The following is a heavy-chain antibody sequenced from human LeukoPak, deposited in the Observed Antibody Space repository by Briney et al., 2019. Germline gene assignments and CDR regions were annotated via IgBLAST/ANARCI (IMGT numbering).Heavy chain of an antibody. CDR2: IYYSGST. D-gene: IGHD3-16*01. CDR3: ARMLSDAFDI. CDR1: GGSIRSYY. J-gene: IGHJ3*02. Sequence: SETLSLTCTVSGGSIRSYYWSWIRQPPGKGLEWIGYIYYSGSTNYNPSLKSRVTISVDTSKNQFSLQLNSVTPEDTAIYYCARMLSDAFDIWGQGTVVTVSS. V-gene: IGHV4-59*12.